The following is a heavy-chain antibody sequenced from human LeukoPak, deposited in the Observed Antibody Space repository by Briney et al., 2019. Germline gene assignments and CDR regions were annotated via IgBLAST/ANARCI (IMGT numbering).Heavy chain of an antibody. D-gene: IGHD6-19*01. CDR2: TYYRSKWYN. J-gene: IGHJ4*02. CDR1: GDSVSSNSAA. V-gene: IGHV6-1*01. CDR3: ARSNSGTIDY. Sequence: SQTLSLTCAISGDSVSSNSAAGNWIRQSPSRGLEWLGRTYYRSKWYNHYAVSVKSRITINPDTSNNHVSLQLNSVTPEDTAVYYCARSNSGTIDYWGQGTLVTVSS.